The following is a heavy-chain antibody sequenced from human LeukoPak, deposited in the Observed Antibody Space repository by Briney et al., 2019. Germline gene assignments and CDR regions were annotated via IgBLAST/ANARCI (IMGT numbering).Heavy chain of an antibody. D-gene: IGHD3-10*01. Sequence: ASVKVSCKTSGYTFSSYGINWVRQAPGQGLEWMGWISTYNGDTHYGQKVQGRVTMTTDTSTNTAYMELSSLRSEDTAVYYCATDPHDEQLYAFDIWGQGTMVTVSS. CDR1: GYTFSSYG. J-gene: IGHJ3*02. V-gene: IGHV1-18*01. CDR2: ISTYNGDT. CDR3: ATDPHDEQLYAFDI.